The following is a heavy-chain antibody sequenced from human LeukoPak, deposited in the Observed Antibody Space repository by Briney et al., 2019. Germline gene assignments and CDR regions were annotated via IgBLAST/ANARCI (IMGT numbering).Heavy chain of an antibody. CDR1: GGSISSSSYY. D-gene: IGHD1-20*01. Sequence: SETLSLTCTASGGSISSSSYYWGWIRQPPGKGLEWIGSIHYSGNTYYNPSLKSRVTISVDTSKNQFSLKLSSVTAADTAVYYCARIITENLRRFDYWGQGTLVTVSS. V-gene: IGHV4-39*01. CDR2: IHYSGNT. J-gene: IGHJ4*02. CDR3: ARIITENLRRFDY.